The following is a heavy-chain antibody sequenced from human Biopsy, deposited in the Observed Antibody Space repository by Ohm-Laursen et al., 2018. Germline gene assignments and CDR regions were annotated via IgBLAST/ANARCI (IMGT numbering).Heavy chain of an antibody. V-gene: IGHV4-39*01. CDR2: IYYSGNT. D-gene: IGHD3-3*01. CDR1: GGSISDSTYH. J-gene: IGHJ4*02. CDR3: ARQVDFWSGYVDY. Sequence: TLSLTCTVSGGSISDSTYHWGWIRQSPGKGLEWIGNIYYSGNTDYSPSLKSLVTISVDTSNNQFSLKLRSVTAADTAVYYCARQVDFWSGYVDYWGQGTLVAVSS.